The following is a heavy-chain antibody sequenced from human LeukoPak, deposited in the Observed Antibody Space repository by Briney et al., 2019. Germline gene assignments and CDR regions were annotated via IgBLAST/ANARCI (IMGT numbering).Heavy chain of an antibody. CDR2: ISGSGGST. J-gene: IGHJ4*02. D-gene: IGHD3-9*01. CDR1: GFTFSSYA. CDR3: AKSMTGYPNYFDY. Sequence: GGSLRLSCAASGFTFSSYAMSWVRQAPGKGLEWVSAISGSGGSTYYADSVKGRFTISRDNSKNTPYLQMNSLRAEDTAVYYCAKSMTGYPNYFDYWGQGTLVTVSS. V-gene: IGHV3-23*01.